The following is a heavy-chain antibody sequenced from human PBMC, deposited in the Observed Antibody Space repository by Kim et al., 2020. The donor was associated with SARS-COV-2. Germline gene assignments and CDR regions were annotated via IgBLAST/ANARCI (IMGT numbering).Heavy chain of an antibody. CDR2: IYYSGST. Sequence: SETLSLTCTVSGGSISSNFWSWLRQPPGKGLEWIGYIYYSGSTNYNPSLKSRVTLSLDTSKNQFSLKLSSVTAADAAVYYCARTSSNDYDRAFDICGQGT. D-gene: IGHD3-22*01. V-gene: IGHV4-59*13. J-gene: IGHJ3*02. CDR1: GGSISSNF. CDR3: ARTSSNDYDRAFDI.